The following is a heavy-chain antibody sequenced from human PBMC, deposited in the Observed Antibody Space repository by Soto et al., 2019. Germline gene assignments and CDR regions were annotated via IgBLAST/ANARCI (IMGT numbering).Heavy chain of an antibody. V-gene: IGHV1-3*01. Sequence: QVQLVQSGAEVKTPGASVKVSCKASGYTFANYAMHWVRQAPGQRPEWVGWINGGNGNTKFSQKFQGRVSITRDTSASTAHMELSGLTSEDTAVYYCARDRVVVVGAIAVFDYWGQGTLVTVSS. CDR1: GYTFANYA. CDR2: INGGNGNT. D-gene: IGHD2-15*01. CDR3: ARDRVVVVGAIAVFDY. J-gene: IGHJ4*02.